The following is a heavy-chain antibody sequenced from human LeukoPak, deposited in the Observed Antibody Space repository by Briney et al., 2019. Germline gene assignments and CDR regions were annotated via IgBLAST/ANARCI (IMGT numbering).Heavy chain of an antibody. Sequence: GGSLRLSCAASGFTFSSYEMHWVRQAPGKGLEWVSYISSLSGTIYYADSVKGRFIISRDNAQNSLFLQMNSLRAEDTAVYYCVRDQGGAVSYWGQGTLVTVSS. D-gene: IGHD3-16*01. V-gene: IGHV3-48*01. J-gene: IGHJ4*02. CDR1: GFTFSSYE. CDR3: VRDQGGAVSY. CDR2: ISSLSGTI.